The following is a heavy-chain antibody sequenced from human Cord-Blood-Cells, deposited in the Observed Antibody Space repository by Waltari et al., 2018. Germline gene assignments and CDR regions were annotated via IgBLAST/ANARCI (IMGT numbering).Heavy chain of an antibody. CDR2: INPKSGCT. V-gene: IGHV1-2*02. D-gene: IGHD6-13*01. CDR3: ARRRGSSWFDY. Sequence: QVQLVQSGAEVKKPGASVKVSCKASGYTFTGYYMHWGRQAPGQGREWGGWINPKSGCTNYAQKCQGRGTVTRDTSISTAYMELSRLRSDDTAGYYCARRRGSSWFDYWGQGTLVTVSS. CDR1: GYTFTGYY. J-gene: IGHJ4*02.